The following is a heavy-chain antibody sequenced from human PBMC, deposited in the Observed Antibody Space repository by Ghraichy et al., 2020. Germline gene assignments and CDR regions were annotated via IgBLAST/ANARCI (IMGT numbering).Heavy chain of an antibody. V-gene: IGHV4-39*01. CDR3: ARRVTTVTTTWFDP. Sequence: SETLSLTCTVSGDSISSSGYYWDWIRQPPGKGLEWIASMYYSGSTYYNPSLKSPVTKSIDTSKNQFSLNLNSVTAADTALYYCARRVTTVTTTWFDPWGQGTLVTVSS. J-gene: IGHJ5*02. CDR1: GDSISSSGYY. CDR2: MYYSGST. D-gene: IGHD4-17*01.